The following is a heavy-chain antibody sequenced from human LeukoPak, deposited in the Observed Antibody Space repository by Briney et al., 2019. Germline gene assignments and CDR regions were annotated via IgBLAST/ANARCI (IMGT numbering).Heavy chain of an antibody. Sequence: ASVTVSCKASGYTFTGYYMHWVRPARGQGLEGMGWINPHSGGTNYAQKFQGRVTMTRDTSISTAYMELSRLRSDDTAVYYCARGKDYYDISGSTFDYWGQGTLVTVSS. CDR3: ARGKDYYDISGSTFDY. D-gene: IGHD3-22*01. CDR2: INPHSGGT. J-gene: IGHJ4*02. V-gene: IGHV1-2*02. CDR1: GYTFTGYY.